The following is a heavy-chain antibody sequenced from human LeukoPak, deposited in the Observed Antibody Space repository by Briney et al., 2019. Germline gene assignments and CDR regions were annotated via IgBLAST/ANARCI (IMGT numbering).Heavy chain of an antibody. D-gene: IGHD1-26*01. CDR1: GGSISSYY. CDR3: ARGGGTYFYEMDY. CDR2: IYYSGST. J-gene: IGHJ4*02. V-gene: IGHV4-59*01. Sequence: SETLSLTCTVSGGSISSYYWSWIRQPPGKGLEWIGYIYYSGSTNYNPSLKSRVTISVDTSNNQFSLKLSSVTAADTAVYYCARGGGTYFYEMDYWGQGTLVTVSS.